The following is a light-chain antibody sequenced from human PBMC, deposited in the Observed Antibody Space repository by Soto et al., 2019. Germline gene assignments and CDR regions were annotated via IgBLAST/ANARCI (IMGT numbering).Light chain of an antibody. Sequence: EIVLTQSPGTLSLSPGERATLSCRASQSVSSSYLAWYQQKPGRAHRLLIYGASSRATGIPDRFSGSGSGTDFTLTISRLEPEDFAVYYCQQYGSSGTFGQGTKVDIK. CDR1: QSVSSSY. J-gene: IGKJ1*01. V-gene: IGKV3-20*01. CDR3: QQYGSSGT. CDR2: GAS.